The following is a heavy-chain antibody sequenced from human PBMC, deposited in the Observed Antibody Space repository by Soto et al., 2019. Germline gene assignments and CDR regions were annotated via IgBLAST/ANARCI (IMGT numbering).Heavy chain of an antibody. D-gene: IGHD6-13*01. J-gene: IGHJ5*02. Sequence: QITLKESGPTLVKPTQTLTLTCNFSGFSLSTSGVGVGWIRQPPGKALEWLALIYWDDDKRYSPSLKSRLTITKDTSKNQVVLTMTNMDPVDTATYYCAHISVAASETGSNWFDPWGQGTLVTVSS. CDR1: GFSLSTSGVG. CDR2: IYWDDDK. V-gene: IGHV2-5*02. CDR3: AHISVAASETGSNWFDP.